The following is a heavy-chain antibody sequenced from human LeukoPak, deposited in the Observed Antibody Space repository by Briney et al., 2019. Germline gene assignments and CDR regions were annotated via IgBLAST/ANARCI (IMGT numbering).Heavy chain of an antibody. CDR3: AKGTRFLEWLLY. J-gene: IGHJ4*02. D-gene: IGHD3-3*01. CDR2: ISGSGGGT. V-gene: IGHV3-23*01. Sequence: GGSLRLSCAASGFTFSSYAMSWVRQAPGKGLEWVSAISGSGGGTYYADSVKGRFTISRDNSKNTLYLQMNSLRAEDTAVYYCAKGTRFLEWLLYWGQGTLVTVSS. CDR1: GFTFSSYA.